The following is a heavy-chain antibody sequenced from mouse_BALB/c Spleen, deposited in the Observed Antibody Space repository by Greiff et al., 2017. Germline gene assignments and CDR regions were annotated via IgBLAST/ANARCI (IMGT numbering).Heavy chain of an antibody. CDR3: ARGTTGFDY. CDR1: GYSITSDYA. J-gene: IGHJ2*01. D-gene: IGHD1-1*01. V-gene: IGHV3-2*02. Sequence: EVKLQESGPGLVKPSQSLSLTCTVTGYSITSDYAWNWIRQFPGNKLEWMGYISYSGSTSYNPSLKSRISITRDTSKNQFFLQLNSVTTEDTATYYCARGTTGFDYWGQGTTLTVSS. CDR2: ISYSGST.